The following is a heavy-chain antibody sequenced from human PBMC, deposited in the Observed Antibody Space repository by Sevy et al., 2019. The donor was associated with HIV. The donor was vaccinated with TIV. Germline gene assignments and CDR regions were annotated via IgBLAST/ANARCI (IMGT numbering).Heavy chain of an antibody. CDR3: AGENAWGRGYS. CDR1: GGSITSLY. CDR2: IYYNGHI. J-gene: IGHJ4*02. D-gene: IGHD1-26*01. V-gene: IGHV4-59*08. Sequence: SETLSVTCTVSGGSITSLYWNWIRQPPGKGLEWIANIYYNGHINYNPSFKSRVTLSLDTSKNQFSLRLSSVTAADTAMYYCAGENAWGRGYSWGQGTLVTVSS.